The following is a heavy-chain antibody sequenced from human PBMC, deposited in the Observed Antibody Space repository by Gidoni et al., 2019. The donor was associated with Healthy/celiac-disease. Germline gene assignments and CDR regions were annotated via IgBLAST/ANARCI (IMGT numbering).Heavy chain of an antibody. Sequence: QVQLQQWGAGLLTPSETLSLTCAVYGGSFSGYYWSWIRPPPGKGLEWIGEINKTGSTNYNPSLKSRVTISVETSKNQFSLKLSSVTAADTAVYYCARSWAFDYWGQGTLVTVSS. CDR2: INKTGST. V-gene: IGHV4-34*01. J-gene: IGHJ4*02. D-gene: IGHD6-13*01. CDR3: ARSWAFDY. CDR1: GGSFSGYY.